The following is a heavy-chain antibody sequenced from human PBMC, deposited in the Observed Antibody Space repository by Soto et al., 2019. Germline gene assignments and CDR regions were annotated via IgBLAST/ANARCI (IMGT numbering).Heavy chain of an antibody. D-gene: IGHD6-6*01. Sequence: EVQLLESGGGLVQPGGSLRLSCAASGFTFSSYAMSWVRQAPGKGLEWVSAISGSGGSTYYADSVKGRFTISRDNSKNTLYLQMNSLRAENTAVYYCASPGSIAARPMTRWGQGTLVTVSS. J-gene: IGHJ4*02. CDR1: GFTFSSYA. CDR3: ASPGSIAARPMTR. CDR2: ISGSGGST. V-gene: IGHV3-23*01.